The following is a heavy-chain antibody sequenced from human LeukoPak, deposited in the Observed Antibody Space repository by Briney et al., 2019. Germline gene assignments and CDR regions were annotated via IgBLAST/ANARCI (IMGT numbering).Heavy chain of an antibody. J-gene: IGHJ6*02. D-gene: IGHD6-19*01. V-gene: IGHV1-3*01. Sequence: ASVKVSCKASGYTFTSYAMHWVRQAPGQRLEWMGWINAGNGNTKYSQKFQGRVTITRDTSASTAYMELSSLRSEDTAVYYCARDSSSGWFEYYYYGMDVWGQGTLVTVSS. CDR1: GYTFTSYA. CDR3: ARDSSSGWFEYYYYGMDV. CDR2: INAGNGNT.